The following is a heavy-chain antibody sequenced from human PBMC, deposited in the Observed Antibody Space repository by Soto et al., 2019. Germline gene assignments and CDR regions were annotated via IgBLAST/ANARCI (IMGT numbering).Heavy chain of an antibody. CDR3: ARDKIKGDPDYLDS. J-gene: IGHJ4*02. CDR2: INHSGST. CDR1: GGSFSGYY. Sequence: PSETLSLTCAVYGGSFSGYYWSWIRQPPGKGLEWIGEINHSGSTNYNPSLKSRVTISVDTSKNQFSLKLSSVTAADTAVYYCARDKIKGDPDYLDSGGQGTLVTVSS. V-gene: IGHV4-34*01.